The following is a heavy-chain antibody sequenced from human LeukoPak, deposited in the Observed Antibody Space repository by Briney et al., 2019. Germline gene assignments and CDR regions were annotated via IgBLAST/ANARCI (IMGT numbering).Heavy chain of an antibody. D-gene: IGHD3-22*01. Sequence: PGTSLRLSCAASGFTFSGRVIHWVRQAPGKGLEWAALMSLDVDNKIYADSVRGRFTVPTDNSRNTLYLQMNSLRTEDTAIYYCAREFHSSGHAGTFDIWGQGTMVTVSS. CDR1: GFTFSGRV. CDR3: AREFHSSGHAGTFDI. CDR2: MSLDVDNK. V-gene: IGHV3-30-3*01. J-gene: IGHJ3*02.